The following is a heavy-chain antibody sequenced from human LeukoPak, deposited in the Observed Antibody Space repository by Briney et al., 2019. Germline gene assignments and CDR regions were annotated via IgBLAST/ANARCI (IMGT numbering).Heavy chain of an antibody. D-gene: IGHD3-3*01. J-gene: IGHJ6*02. V-gene: IGHV1-69*13. CDR2: ITPIFGTA. CDR3: ARDFWILGRPAYYYGMDV. CDR1: GGTFSSYA. Sequence: GASVKVSCKASGGTFSSYAISWVRQAPGQGLEWMGGITPIFGTANYAQKFQGRVTITADESTSTAYMELSSLRSEDTAVYYCARDFWILGRPAYYYGMDVWGQGTTVTVSS.